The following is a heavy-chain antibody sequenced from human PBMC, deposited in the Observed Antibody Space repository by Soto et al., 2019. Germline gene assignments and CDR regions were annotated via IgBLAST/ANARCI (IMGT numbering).Heavy chain of an antibody. V-gene: IGHV4-30-4*01. CDR3: ARGVTVFGLISRFWFDP. D-gene: IGHD3-3*01. J-gene: IGHJ5*02. CDR1: GGSISSGDYS. Sequence: SETLSLTCTVSGGSISSGDYSWSWVRQSPGKGLEWIGHIYNSGITYYNPSLKSRVVISIDTSRNQFSLRLNSLTAADRAVYFCARGVTVFGLISRFWFDPWGQGTVVTVSS. CDR2: IYNSGIT.